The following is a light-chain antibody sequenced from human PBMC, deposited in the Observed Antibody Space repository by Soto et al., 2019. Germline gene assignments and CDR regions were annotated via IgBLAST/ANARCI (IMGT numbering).Light chain of an antibody. Sequence: EIVLTQSPATLSLSPGERATLSCRASQSVSSNYLAWYQQKPGQAPRLLIYGASSRATGIPDRFSGSGSGTDFTLTISRLEPEDFAVYYCQQYGSSTWTFGQGTKVDI. CDR1: QSVSSNY. CDR2: GAS. J-gene: IGKJ1*01. V-gene: IGKV3-20*01. CDR3: QQYGSSTWT.